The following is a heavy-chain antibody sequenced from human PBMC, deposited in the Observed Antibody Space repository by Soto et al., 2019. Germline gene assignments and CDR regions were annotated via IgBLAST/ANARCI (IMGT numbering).Heavy chain of an antibody. D-gene: IGHD6-13*01. CDR1: GFTFSNFG. CDR3: VRGTSSWYFYSYGMDA. J-gene: IGHJ6*02. CDR2: VSFDGTKK. Sequence: GGSLRLSCAASGFTFSNFGMHWVRQAPGKGLEWVASVSFDGTKKHSADSVKGRFNISRDSSKNTLYLQMSSLRVEDTAVYYCVRGTSSWYFYSYGMDAWGPGTTVTVCS. V-gene: IGHV3-33*08.